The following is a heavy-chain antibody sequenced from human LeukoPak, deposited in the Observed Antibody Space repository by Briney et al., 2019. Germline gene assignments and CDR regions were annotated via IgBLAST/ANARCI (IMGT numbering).Heavy chain of an antibody. CDR2: IFYSGST. J-gene: IGHJ2*01. V-gene: IGHV4-30-4*08. CDR1: GGSISSGHYY. D-gene: IGHD3-22*01. CDR3: ARRPYDSSGYYYVNWFFDL. Sequence: SETLSLTCTVSGGSISSGHYYWTWIRQRPGRGLEWIGYIFYSGSTYYNPSLKSRITISVDTSKNQFSLKLSSVTAADTAVYSCARRPYDSSGYYYVNWFFDLWGRGTLVTVSS.